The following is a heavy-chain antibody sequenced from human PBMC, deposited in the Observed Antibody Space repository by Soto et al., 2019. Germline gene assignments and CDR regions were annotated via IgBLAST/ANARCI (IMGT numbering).Heavy chain of an antibody. CDR2: IYYSGST. D-gene: IGHD3-22*01. J-gene: IGHJ3*02. Sequence: PSETLSLTCSVSGGSISSYYWSWIRQPPGKGLEGIAYIYYSGSTSYNPSLKSRVSISLDTSKNQFSLKLSSVTAADTAVYYCARTYDGSGPNSGGYGFDIWGQGTMVTVSS. CDR1: GGSISSYY. CDR3: ARTYDGSGPNSGGYGFDI. V-gene: IGHV4-59*01.